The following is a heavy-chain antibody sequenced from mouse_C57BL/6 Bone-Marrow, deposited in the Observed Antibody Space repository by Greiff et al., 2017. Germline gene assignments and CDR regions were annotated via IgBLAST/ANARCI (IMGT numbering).Heavy chain of an antibody. CDR3: GRLYYGYEGAWFAD. J-gene: IGHJ3*01. CDR1: EYEFPSHD. CDR2: INSDGGST. V-gene: IGHV5-2*01. Sequence: EVQGVESGGGLVQPGESLKLSCESNEYEFPSHDMSWVRKTPEKRLELVAAINSDGGSTYYPDTMERRFIISRDNTKKTLYLQMSSLRSEDTALYYCGRLYYGYEGAWFADWGQGTLVTVSA. D-gene: IGHD2-2*01.